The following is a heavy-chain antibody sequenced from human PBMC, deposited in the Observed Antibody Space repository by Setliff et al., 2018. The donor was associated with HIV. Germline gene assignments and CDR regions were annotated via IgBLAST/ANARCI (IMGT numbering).Heavy chain of an antibody. CDR2: INAGNGNT. Sequence: PGESLKISCKASGYTFTSYAMHWVRQAPGQRLEWMGWINAGNGNTKYSQKFQGRVTITRDTSASTAYMELSSLRPEDTAVYYCARDQDCSSTSCYWDYYMDVWGKGTTVTVSS. D-gene: IGHD2-2*01. J-gene: IGHJ6*03. V-gene: IGHV1-3*01. CDR3: ARDQDCSSTSCYWDYYMDV. CDR1: GYTFTSYA.